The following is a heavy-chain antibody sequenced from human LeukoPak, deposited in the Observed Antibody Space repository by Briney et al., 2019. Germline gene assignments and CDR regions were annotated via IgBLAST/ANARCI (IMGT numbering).Heavy chain of an antibody. Sequence: SETLSLTCAVSGYSISSGYYWGWTRQPPGKGLEWIGSIYHSGSTYYNPSLKSRVTISVDTSKNQFSLKLSSVTAADTAVYYCASDYGGNSDSMWGQGTLVTVSS. CDR2: IYHSGST. D-gene: IGHD4-23*01. V-gene: IGHV4-38-2*01. CDR1: GYSISSGYY. J-gene: IGHJ4*02. CDR3: ASDYGGNSDSM.